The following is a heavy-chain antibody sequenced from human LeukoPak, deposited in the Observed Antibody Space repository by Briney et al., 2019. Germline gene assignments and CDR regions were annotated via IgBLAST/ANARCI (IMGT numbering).Heavy chain of an antibody. CDR3: AREGPIVGATHLVDY. Sequence: ASVTLCCKASVYTFTDYYVHWVRQAPGQGLEWMGWINPNSGGTNYAQKFQGRVTMTRDTSISTAYMELSRLRSDDTAVYYCAREGPIVGATHLVDYWGQGTPVTLSS. CDR1: VYTFTDYY. J-gene: IGHJ4*02. D-gene: IGHD1-26*01. CDR2: INPNSGGT. V-gene: IGHV1-2*02.